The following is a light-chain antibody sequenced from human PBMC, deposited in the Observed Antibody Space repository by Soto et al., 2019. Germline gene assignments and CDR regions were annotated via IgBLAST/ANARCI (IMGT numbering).Light chain of an antibody. V-gene: IGLV3-1*01. J-gene: IGLJ2*01. CDR3: QSYDPTLNVV. Sequence: SYELTQPPSLSVSPGQTASITCSGDKLGDKYACWYQQKPGQSPVLVIYQDRKRPSGIPERFSGSNSGNTATLTISGTQAMDEADYYCQSYDPTLNVVFGGGTKVTVL. CDR1: KLGDKY. CDR2: QDR.